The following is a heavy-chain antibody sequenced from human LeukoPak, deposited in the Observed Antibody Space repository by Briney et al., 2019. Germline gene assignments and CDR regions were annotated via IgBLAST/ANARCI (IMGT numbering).Heavy chain of an antibody. CDR2: ISYDGSNK. Sequence: GRSLRLSCAASGFTFSNYGMHWVRQAPGKGLEWVAIISYDGSNKYYANSVKGRFTISRDNSKNTLYLQMNSLRAEDTAVYYCAKDSAAFDYWGQGTLVTVSS. V-gene: IGHV3-30*18. CDR1: GFTFSNYG. CDR3: AKDSAAFDY. D-gene: IGHD6-13*01. J-gene: IGHJ4*02.